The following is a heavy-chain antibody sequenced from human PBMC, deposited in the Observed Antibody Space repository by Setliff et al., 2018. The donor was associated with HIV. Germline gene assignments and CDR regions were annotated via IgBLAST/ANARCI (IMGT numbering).Heavy chain of an antibody. Sequence: SETLSLTCSVSGVSITTDGYFWSWIRHYPGKGLEWIGYMYHTGDTYSNPSLASRLVMSLDPSKNQFSLKLNSMTAADTAMFYCAGGRYFRDISDSRFDFWGQGMLVTVSS. V-gene: IGHV4-31*03. CDR2: MYHTGDT. CDR1: GVSITTDGYF. CDR3: AGGRYFRDISDSRFDF. D-gene: IGHD2-21*02. J-gene: IGHJ4*02.